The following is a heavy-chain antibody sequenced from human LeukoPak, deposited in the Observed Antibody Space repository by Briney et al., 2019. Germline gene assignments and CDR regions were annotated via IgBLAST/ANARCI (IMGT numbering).Heavy chain of an antibody. J-gene: IGHJ4*02. V-gene: IGHV3-15*01. CDR2: IKSRTDGGTT. CDR3: TTDLVLLWFGEQY. Sequence: GGSLRLSCAASGFTFSNAWMSWVRQAPGKGLEWVCRIKSRTDGGTTDYAATVKGRFTISRDDSKNTLYLQMNSLKTEDTAVYCCTTDLVLLWFGEQYWGQGTLVTVSA. D-gene: IGHD3-10*01. CDR1: GFTFSNAW.